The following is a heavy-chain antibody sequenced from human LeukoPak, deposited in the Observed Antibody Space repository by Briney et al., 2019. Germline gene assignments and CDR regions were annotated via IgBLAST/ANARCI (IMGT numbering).Heavy chain of an antibody. J-gene: IGHJ4*02. CDR2: IYCSGST. CDR3: ARGFAYGDTGSFDY. V-gene: IGHV4-59*01. D-gene: IGHD4-17*01. Sequence: SETLSLTCTVSGGSISSYYWSWIRQPPGKGLEWIGYIYCSGSTTYSPSLKSRVTISVDTSKNQFSLKLSSVTAADTAVYYCARGFAYGDTGSFDYWGQGTLVTVSS. CDR1: GGSISSYY.